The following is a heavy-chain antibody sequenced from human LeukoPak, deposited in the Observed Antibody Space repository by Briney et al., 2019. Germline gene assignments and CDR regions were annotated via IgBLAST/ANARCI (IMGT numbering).Heavy chain of an antibody. CDR1: GGSVSSGSYY. CDR3: ARGRPGTSRGVTNWFDP. D-gene: IGHD1-14*01. Sequence: SETLSLTCTVSGGSVSSGSYYWSWIRQPPGKGLEWIGYIYYSGSTNYNPSLKSRVTISVDTSKNQFSLKLSSVTAADTAVYYCARGRPGTSRGVTNWFDPWGQGTLVTVSS. V-gene: IGHV4-61*01. CDR2: IYYSGST. J-gene: IGHJ5*02.